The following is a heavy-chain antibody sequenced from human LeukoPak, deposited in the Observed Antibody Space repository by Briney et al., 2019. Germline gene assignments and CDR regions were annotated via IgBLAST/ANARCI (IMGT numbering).Heavy chain of an antibody. CDR3: ARGTSFQSGWFDP. CDR1: GYTFTGYY. Sequence: GASVKVSCKASGYTFTGYYMHWVRQAPGQGLEWMGWVNPNSGGTNYAQKFQGRVTMTRDTSISTAYMELSRLRSDDTAVYYCARGTSFQSGWFDPWGQGTLATVSS. D-gene: IGHD2-2*01. J-gene: IGHJ5*02. V-gene: IGHV1-2*02. CDR2: VNPNSGGT.